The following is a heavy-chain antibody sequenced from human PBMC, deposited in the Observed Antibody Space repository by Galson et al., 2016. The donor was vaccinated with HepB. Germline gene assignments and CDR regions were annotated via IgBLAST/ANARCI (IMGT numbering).Heavy chain of an antibody. J-gene: IGHJ5*02. Sequence: SLRLSCAASGFDFNTYDMHWVRQAPGKGLEWVADISCTSRYLYYADSVRGRFTVSRDNAKNIMFLQMDSLRAADTAIYYCARDEAGYNWVDLWGLGTLVTVSS. V-gene: IGHV3-30*07. D-gene: IGHD6-19*01. CDR2: ISCTSRYL. CDR1: GFDFNTYD. CDR3: ARDEAGYNWVDL.